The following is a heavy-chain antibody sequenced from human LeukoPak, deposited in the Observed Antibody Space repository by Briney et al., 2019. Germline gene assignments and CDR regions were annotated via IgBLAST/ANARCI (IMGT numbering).Heavy chain of an antibody. Sequence: PGGSLRLSCEASGFTFSSYGMHWVRQAPGKGLEWVSSISSSSSYIYYADSVKGRFTISRDNAKNSLYLQMNSLRAEDTAVYYCARELGVEEYSGRWDYFDYWGQGTLVTVSS. CDR2: ISSSSSYI. J-gene: IGHJ4*02. D-gene: IGHD6-6*01. CDR3: ARELGVEEYSGRWDYFDY. CDR1: GFTFSSYG. V-gene: IGHV3-21*01.